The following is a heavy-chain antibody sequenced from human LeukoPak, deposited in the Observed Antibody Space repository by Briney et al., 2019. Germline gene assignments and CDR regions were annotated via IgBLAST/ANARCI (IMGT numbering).Heavy chain of an antibody. CDR1: GFTFGTYA. Sequence: PGGSLRLSCAASGFTFGTYAMHWVRQAPGKGPEWVTLISYDGSNKYYADSVKGRFTISRDNSKNTLSLQMNSLRAEDTAVYYCATGASAYYYDSSGPYWGLGTLVTVSS. D-gene: IGHD3-22*01. V-gene: IGHV3-30-3*01. CDR2: ISYDGSNK. CDR3: ATGASAYYYDSSGPY. J-gene: IGHJ4*02.